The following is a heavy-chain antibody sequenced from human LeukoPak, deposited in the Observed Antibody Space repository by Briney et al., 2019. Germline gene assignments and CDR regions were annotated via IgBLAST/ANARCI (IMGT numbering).Heavy chain of an antibody. Sequence: SETLSLTCTVSGDSMNSYFWTWIRQPAGKGLEWIGRISTSGNSNYNPSLKSRVSMSVDTSKNQFSLKLNSVTAADTAAYYCARDHGLASAWFDPWGQGTLVTVSS. CDR1: GDSMNSYF. D-gene: IGHD2-8*01. V-gene: IGHV4-4*07. CDR3: ARDHGLASAWFDP. J-gene: IGHJ5*02. CDR2: ISTSGNS.